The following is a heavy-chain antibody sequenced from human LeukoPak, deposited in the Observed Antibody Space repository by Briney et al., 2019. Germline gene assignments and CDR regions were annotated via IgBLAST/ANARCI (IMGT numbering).Heavy chain of an antibody. Sequence: GGSLRLSCAASGFTFSSYAMHWVRQAPGKGLEWVAVISYDGSNKYYADSVKGRFTISRDNSKNTLYLQMNSLRAEDTAVYYCARDLSSSWSIDYWGQGTLVTVSS. J-gene: IGHJ4*02. V-gene: IGHV3-30-3*01. CDR1: GFTFSSYA. CDR3: ARDLSSSWSIDY. CDR2: ISYDGSNK. D-gene: IGHD6-13*01.